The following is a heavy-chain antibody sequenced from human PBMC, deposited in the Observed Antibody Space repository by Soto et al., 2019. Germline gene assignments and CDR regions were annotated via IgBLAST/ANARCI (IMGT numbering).Heavy chain of an antibody. J-gene: IGHJ4*02. Sequence: EVQLVESGGVVVQPGGSLRLSCAASGFTFDDYTMHWVRQAPGKGLEWVSLISWDGGSTYYADSVKGRFTISRDNSKNSLYLQMNSLRTEGTALYYCAKEALSYYFDYWGQGTLVTVSS. CDR1: GFTFDDYT. CDR3: AKEALSYYFDY. V-gene: IGHV3-43*01. CDR2: ISWDGGST.